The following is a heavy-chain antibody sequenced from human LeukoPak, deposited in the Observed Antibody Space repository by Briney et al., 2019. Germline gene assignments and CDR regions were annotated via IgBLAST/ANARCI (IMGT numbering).Heavy chain of an antibody. CDR1: GFTFSSYS. J-gene: IGHJ4*02. CDR2: ISSSSSYI. CDR3: ARDRYGDHHDY. V-gene: IGHV3-21*04. Sequence: GGSLRLSCAASGFTFSSYSMNWVRQAPGKGLEWVSSISSSSSYIYYADSVKGRFTISRDNAKNSLYLQMNSLRAEDTALYYCARDRYGDHHDYWGQGTLVTVSS. D-gene: IGHD4-17*01.